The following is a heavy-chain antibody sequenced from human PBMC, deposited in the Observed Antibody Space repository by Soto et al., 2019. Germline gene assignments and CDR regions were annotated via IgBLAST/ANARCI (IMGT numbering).Heavy chain of an antibody. Sequence: PGVSLRLSCVASRFIFRDYAMSWVRQTPGKGLEWVSTISTGSVNTHYADSIEGRFTISRDDSKNTLYLRMNSLRAEDTALYYCARDVGGFNAMSDYRGQGTQVTDSS. CDR3: ARDVGGFNAMSDY. J-gene: IGHJ4*02. D-gene: IGHD5-12*01. V-gene: IGHV3-23*01. CDR2: ISTGSVNT. CDR1: RFIFRDYA.